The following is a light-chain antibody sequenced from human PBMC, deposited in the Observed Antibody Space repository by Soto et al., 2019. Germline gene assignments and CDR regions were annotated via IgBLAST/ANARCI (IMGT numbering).Light chain of an antibody. V-gene: IGKV3-15*01. CDR2: GAS. Sequence: EIVMTQSPATLSVSPGERATLSCRASQSVSSNLAWYQQKPCQAPRLLIYGASTRATGIPARFSGSGSGTEFTLTISSLQSEDFAVYYCQQYNNWPPLTFGQGTKV. CDR1: QSVSSN. CDR3: QQYNNWPPLT. J-gene: IGKJ1*01.